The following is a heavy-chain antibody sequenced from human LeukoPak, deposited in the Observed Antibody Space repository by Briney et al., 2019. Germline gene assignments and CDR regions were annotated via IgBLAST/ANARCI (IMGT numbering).Heavy chain of an antibody. D-gene: IGHD4-11*01. V-gene: IGHV3-7*01. J-gene: IGHJ6*03. CDR2: IRPDGSDT. Sequence: GGSLRLSCAASGFTFSRYWMAWVRQSPGKWLEWLANIRPDGSDTAYVDSVKGRFTIDRDNARNSLYLQMNSLRVEETAVYYCARRSTVIAGYYYMDVWGKGTSVTVSS. CDR1: GFTFSRYW. CDR3: ARRSTVIAGYYYMDV.